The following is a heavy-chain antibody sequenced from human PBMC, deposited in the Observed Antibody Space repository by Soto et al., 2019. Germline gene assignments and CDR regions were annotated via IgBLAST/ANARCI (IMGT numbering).Heavy chain of an antibody. D-gene: IGHD3-10*01. CDR1: GFTFNNYA. V-gene: IGHV3-23*01. CDR2: ISASGGST. CDR3: VKTRLAGGFDY. J-gene: IGHJ4*02. Sequence: EVQLLDSGGGLVQPGGSLRLSCAASGFTFNNYAMSWVRQSPGKGLEWVSSISASGGSTNYADSVKGRFTISRDKSENTVDLQMNSMRVEDRAVYYCVKTRLAGGFDYWGQGSLVTVSS.